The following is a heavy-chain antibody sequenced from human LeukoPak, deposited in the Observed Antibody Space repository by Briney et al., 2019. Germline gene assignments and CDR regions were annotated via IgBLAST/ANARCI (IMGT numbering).Heavy chain of an antibody. J-gene: IGHJ4*02. Sequence: GGSLRLSCVASGFTFSNYAMHWVRQAPGKGLEWVSTISASGGNTHYADSVKGRFTISRDNSKNTLYVQMNSLRAEDTAVYYCAKDPSTLTLTDDYWGQGTLVTVSS. CDR2: ISASGGNT. CDR1: GFTFSNYA. V-gene: IGHV3-23*01. CDR3: AKDPSTLTLTDDY.